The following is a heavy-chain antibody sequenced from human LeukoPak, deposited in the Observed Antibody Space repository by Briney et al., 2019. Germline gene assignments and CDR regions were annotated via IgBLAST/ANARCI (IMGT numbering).Heavy chain of an antibody. Sequence: ASVKVSCKASGYIFTTYYMHWVRQAPGQGLEWMGIINPTGGSTSYAQKFQGRVTMTKDMSTSTVCMELSSLRSEDTAVYFCARSRAPGTASLYFYYYMDVWGRGTTVTVSS. V-gene: IGHV1-46*01. CDR1: GYIFTTYY. CDR3: ARSRAPGTASLYFYYYMDV. J-gene: IGHJ6*03. CDR2: INPTGGST. D-gene: IGHD2-15*01.